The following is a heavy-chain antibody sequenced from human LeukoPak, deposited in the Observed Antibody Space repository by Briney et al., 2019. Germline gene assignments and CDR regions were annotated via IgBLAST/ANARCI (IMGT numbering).Heavy chain of an antibody. Sequence: GGSLRLSCAASGFTFSNYGMHWVRQAPGKGLEWVAVISYDGSNKYYADSVKVRFTISRDNSKNTLYLQMNSLRAEDTAVYYCASKQQLAYDAFDIWGQGTMVTVSS. CDR1: GFTFSNYG. J-gene: IGHJ3*02. CDR3: ASKQQLAYDAFDI. V-gene: IGHV3-30*03. CDR2: ISYDGSNK. D-gene: IGHD6-13*01.